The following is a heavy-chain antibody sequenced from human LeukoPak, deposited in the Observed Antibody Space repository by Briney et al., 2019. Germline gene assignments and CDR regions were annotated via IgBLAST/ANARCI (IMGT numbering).Heavy chain of an antibody. D-gene: IGHD2-2*03. J-gene: IGHJ3*02. CDR1: GFPFSAYG. V-gene: IGHV3-33*01. CDR3: ASWSTGYFGACGI. Sequence: TGGSLRLSCATSGFPFSAYGMHWVRQAPGKGLEWVALIWYDGSKKYYADSIKGRFTVSRDNSNNMLYLQMNSLRVDDTAVYYCASWSTGYFGACGIWGQGTMVTVSS. CDR2: IWYDGSKK.